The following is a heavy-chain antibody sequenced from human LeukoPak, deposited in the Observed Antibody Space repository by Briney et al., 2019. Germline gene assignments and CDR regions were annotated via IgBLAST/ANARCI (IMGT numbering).Heavy chain of an antibody. CDR3: AKDRGSGWYGGDAFDI. D-gene: IGHD6-19*01. J-gene: IGHJ3*02. CDR1: GFTFDDYA. V-gene: IGHV3-9*01. Sequence: GGSLRLSCAASGFTFDDYAMHWVRQAPGKGLEWVSGISWNSGSIGYADSVKGRFTISRDNAKNSLYLQMNSLRAEDTALYYCAKDRGSGWYGGDAFDIWGQGTMVTVSS. CDR2: ISWNSGSI.